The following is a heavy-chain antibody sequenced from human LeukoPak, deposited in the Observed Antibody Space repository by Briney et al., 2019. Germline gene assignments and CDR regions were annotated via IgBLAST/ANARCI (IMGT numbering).Heavy chain of an antibody. CDR3: TTQPDY. CDR1: GFPFSNAL. J-gene: IGHJ4*02. V-gene: IGHV3-15*01. Sequence: SGGSLRLSCAASGFPFSNALMSWVRQAPGKGLEWVGRIKSKSDGGTTDYAAPVKGRFTISRDDSKNTLFLQMNSLKTEDTALYYCTTQPDYWGQGTLVTVSS. CDR2: IKSKSDGGTT.